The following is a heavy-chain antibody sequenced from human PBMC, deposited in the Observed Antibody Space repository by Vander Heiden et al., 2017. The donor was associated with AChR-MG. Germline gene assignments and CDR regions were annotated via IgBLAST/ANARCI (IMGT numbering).Heavy chain of an antibody. J-gene: IGHJ4*02. D-gene: IGHD3-10*01. Sequence: QLQLQESGSGLVQPSQTLSLTCAVSGGSISSGGYSWSWIRQPPGKGLEWIGYIYHSGSTYYNPSLKSRVTISVDRSKNQFSLKLSSVTAADTAVYYCARGVYYGSGSYYIDYWGQGTLVTVSS. CDR2: IYHSGST. CDR3: ARGVYYGSGSYYIDY. CDR1: GGSISSGGYS. V-gene: IGHV4-30-2*01.